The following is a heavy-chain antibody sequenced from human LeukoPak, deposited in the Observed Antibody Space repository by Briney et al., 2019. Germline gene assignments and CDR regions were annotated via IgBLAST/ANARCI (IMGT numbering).Heavy chain of an antibody. V-gene: IGHV3-21*05. CDR2: ISSSSSYI. CDR1: GFTFSSYS. D-gene: IGHD3-16*01. CDR3: ARDSIMAFDY. J-gene: IGHJ4*02. Sequence: GGSLRLSCAASGFTFSSYSMNWVRQAPGKGLEWVSYISSSSSYIYYADSVKGRFTISRDNAKNSLYLQMNSLRAEDTAVYYCARDSIMAFDYWGQGTLVTVSS.